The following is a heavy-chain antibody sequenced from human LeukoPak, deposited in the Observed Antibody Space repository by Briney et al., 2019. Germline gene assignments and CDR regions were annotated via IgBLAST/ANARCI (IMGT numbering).Heavy chain of an antibody. CDR3: ARANSSGYYYYFDY. V-gene: IGHV4-4*07. CDR1: GGSISSYY. J-gene: IGHJ4*02. D-gene: IGHD3-22*01. CDR2: IYTSGST. Sequence: SETLSLTCTVSGGSISSYYWSWIRQPAGKGLEWIGRIYTSGSTYYNPSLKSRVTISVDTSKNQFSLKLSSVTAADTAVYYCARANSSGYYYYFDYWGQGTLVTVSS.